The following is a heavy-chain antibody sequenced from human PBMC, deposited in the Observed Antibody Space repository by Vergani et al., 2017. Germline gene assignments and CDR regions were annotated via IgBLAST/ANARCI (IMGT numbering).Heavy chain of an antibody. D-gene: IGHD5-12*01. V-gene: IGHV4-39*01. CDR2: IYYSGST. J-gene: IGHJ4*02. CDR1: GGSISSSSYY. Sequence: QLQLQESGPGLVKPSETLSLTCTVSGGSISSSSYYWGWIRQPPGKGLEWIGSIYYSGSTYYNPSLKSRVTISVDTSKNQFSLKVRSVTAADTAVYYCALTLLRGGYPPYYWGQGTLVTVSS. CDR3: ALTLLRGGYPPYY.